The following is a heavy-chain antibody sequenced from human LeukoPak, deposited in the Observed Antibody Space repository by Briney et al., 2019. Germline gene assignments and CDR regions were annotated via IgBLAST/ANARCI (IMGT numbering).Heavy chain of an antibody. CDR2: ISGSGGST. CDR3: AKGLLWFGELYAFDI. J-gene: IGHJ3*02. D-gene: IGHD3-10*01. V-gene: IGHV3-23*01. Sequence: GGSLRLSCAASGFTFSSYAMHWVRQAPGKGLEWVSAISGSGGSTYYADSVKGRFTISRDNSKNTLYLQMNSLRAEDTAVYYCAKGLLWFGELYAFDIWGQGTMVTVSS. CDR1: GFTFSSYA.